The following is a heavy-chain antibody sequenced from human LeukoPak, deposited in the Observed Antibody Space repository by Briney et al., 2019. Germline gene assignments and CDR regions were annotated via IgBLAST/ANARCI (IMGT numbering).Heavy chain of an antibody. CDR3: AKGPKYDFWSGTRDYYFDY. Sequence: GGSLRLSCAASGFTFSSYAMSWVRQAPGKGLEWVSAISGSGGSTYYADSVKGRLTISRDNSRNTLYLQMNSLRAEDTAVYYCAKGPKYDFWSGTRDYYFDYWGQGTLVTVPS. D-gene: IGHD3-3*01. CDR2: ISGSGGST. CDR1: GFTFSSYA. J-gene: IGHJ4*02. V-gene: IGHV3-23*01.